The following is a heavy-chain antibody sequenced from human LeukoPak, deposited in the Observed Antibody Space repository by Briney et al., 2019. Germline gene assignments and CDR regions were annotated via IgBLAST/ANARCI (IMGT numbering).Heavy chain of an antibody. V-gene: IGHV3-48*02. D-gene: IGHD5-12*01. Sequence: GGSLRLSCAASGFIFSSYGMNWVRQAPGKGLEWVSYIGSSSSPIYYADSVKGRFTISRDNAKNSLYLQMNSLRDEDTAVYYCARATRSGYDYWGQGTLVTVSS. CDR2: IGSSSSPI. J-gene: IGHJ4*02. CDR1: GFIFSSYG. CDR3: ARATRSGYDY.